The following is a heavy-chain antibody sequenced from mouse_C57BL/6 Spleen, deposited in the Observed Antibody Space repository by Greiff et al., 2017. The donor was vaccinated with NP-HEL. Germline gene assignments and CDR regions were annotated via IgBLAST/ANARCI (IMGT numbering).Heavy chain of an antibody. CDR2: IDPSDGYT. V-gene: IGHV1-50*01. Sequence: VQLQQPGAELVKPGASVKLSCKASGYTFTSYWMQWVKQRPGQGLEWIGEIDPSDGYTNYNQKFKGKATLTVDTSSSTAYMQLSSLPSEDSAVYCGASETTMVRTDYGGQGTTLTVSS. D-gene: IGHD2-2*01. CDR3: ASETTMVRTDY. J-gene: IGHJ2*01. CDR1: GYTFTSYW.